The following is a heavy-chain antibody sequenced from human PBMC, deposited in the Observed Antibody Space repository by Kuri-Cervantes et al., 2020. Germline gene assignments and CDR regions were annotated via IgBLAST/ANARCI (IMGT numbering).Heavy chain of an antibody. J-gene: IGHJ3*02. CDR3: ATSSRNAFDI. V-gene: IGHV4-59*01. Sequence: SGTLSLTCTVSGCSISTYYHNWSRQSPNKGLEWIGNIYYSGSTNYHTSLKGRVTMPVETSKNQFSLKMTSVTASDTAVYYCATSSRNAFDIWGQGTMVTVSS. D-gene: IGHD6-13*01. CDR2: IYYSGST. CDR1: GCSISTYY.